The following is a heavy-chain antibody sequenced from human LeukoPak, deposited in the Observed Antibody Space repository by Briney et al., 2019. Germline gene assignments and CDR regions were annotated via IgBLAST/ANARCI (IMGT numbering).Heavy chain of an antibody. D-gene: IGHD3-16*02. Sequence: PGGSLRLSCAASGFTFSSYAMSWVRQAPGKGLEWVLAISGSGGSTYYADSVKGRFTISRDNSKNTLYLQMNSLRAEDTAVYYCAKEYDYVWGSYRSPHYFDYWGQGTLVTVSS. J-gene: IGHJ4*02. CDR1: GFTFSSYA. V-gene: IGHV3-23*01. CDR2: ISGSGGST. CDR3: AKEYDYVWGSYRSPHYFDY.